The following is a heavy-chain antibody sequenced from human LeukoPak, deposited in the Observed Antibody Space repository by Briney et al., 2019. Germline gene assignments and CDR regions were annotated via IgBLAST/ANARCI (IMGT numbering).Heavy chain of an antibody. V-gene: IGHV3-23*01. Sequence: PGGSLRLSCAASGFTFSSYAMSWVRQAPGKGLEWVSAISGSGGSTYYADSVKGRFTISRDNSKNTLYLQMHSLRAEDTAVYYCAKDFKRLLWFGEPPRWGQGTLVTVSS. CDR1: GFTFSSYA. CDR3: AKDFKRLLWFGEPPR. D-gene: IGHD3-10*01. J-gene: IGHJ4*02. CDR2: ISGSGGST.